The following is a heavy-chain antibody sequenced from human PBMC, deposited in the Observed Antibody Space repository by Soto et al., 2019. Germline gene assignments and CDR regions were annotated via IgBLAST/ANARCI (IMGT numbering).Heavy chain of an antibody. CDR1: GYTFTGYY. V-gene: IGHV1-2*04. Sequence: ASVKVSCKASGYTFTGYYMHWVRQAPGQGLEWMGWINPNSGGTNYAQKFQGWVTMTRDTSISTAYMELSRLRSDDTAVYYCAREGFASIAVAGTGWFDPWGQGTLVTVSS. CDR2: INPNSGGT. J-gene: IGHJ5*02. D-gene: IGHD6-19*01. CDR3: AREGFASIAVAGTGWFDP.